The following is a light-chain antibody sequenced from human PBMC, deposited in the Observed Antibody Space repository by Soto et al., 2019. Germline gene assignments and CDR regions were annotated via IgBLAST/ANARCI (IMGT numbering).Light chain of an antibody. CDR3: QQYVNSPIT. J-gene: IGKJ5*01. Sequence: EIVLTQSPGSLSLFPGERATLSCRAIQTVGRNYLAWFQQKPGQAPRLLIYDASTRATGIPDKFGGSGSGTHFTLTISRLEPEDFPVYYCQQYVNSPITFGQGTRLEIK. V-gene: IGKV3-20*01. CDR1: QTVGRNY. CDR2: DAS.